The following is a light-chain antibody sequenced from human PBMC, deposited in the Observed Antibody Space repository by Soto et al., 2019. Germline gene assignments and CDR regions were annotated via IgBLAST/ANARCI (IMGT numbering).Light chain of an antibody. J-gene: IGKJ1*01. CDR1: QSVSKY. V-gene: IGKV3-20*01. CDR2: GAS. CDR3: QQYGSSGT. Sequence: EIVLTQSPATLSLSPGERATLSFRASQSVSKYLAWYQQKPGQAPRLLIYGASNRATGIPDRFSGSGSGTDFTLTISRLEPEDFAVYYCQQYGSSGTFGQGTKV.